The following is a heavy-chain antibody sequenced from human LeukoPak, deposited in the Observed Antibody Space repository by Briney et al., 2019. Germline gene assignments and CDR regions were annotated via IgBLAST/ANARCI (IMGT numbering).Heavy chain of an antibody. CDR3: ARAFTIFGVVTIYYFDY. CDR1: GGSISSYY. V-gene: IGHV4-59*01. D-gene: IGHD3-3*01. J-gene: IGHJ4*02. CDR2: IYYSGST. Sequence: SETLSLTCTVSGGSISSYYWSWIRQPPGKGLEWIGYIYYSGSTNYNPSLKSRVTISVDTSKNQFSLKLSSVTAADTAVYYCARAFTIFGVVTIYYFDYWGQGTLVTVSS.